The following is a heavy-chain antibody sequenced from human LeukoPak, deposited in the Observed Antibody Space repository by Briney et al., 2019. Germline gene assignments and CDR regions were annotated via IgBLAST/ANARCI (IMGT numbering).Heavy chain of an antibody. CDR1: GRSLSGDS. CDR3: ARHFRGYPYYFDY. Sequence: SETLSLTCAVYGRSLSGDSWSWIRQPPGKGLEWIGEINHSGNTNYNPSLKSRVTISIDTSKNQFSLKLSSLIAADTAVYYCARHFRGYPYYFDYWGQGTLVTVSS. V-gene: IGHV4-34*01. CDR2: INHSGNT. J-gene: IGHJ4*02. D-gene: IGHD5-18*01.